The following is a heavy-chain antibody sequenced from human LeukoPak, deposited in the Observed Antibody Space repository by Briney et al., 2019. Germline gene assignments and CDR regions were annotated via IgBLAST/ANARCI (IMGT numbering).Heavy chain of an antibody. D-gene: IGHD3-3*01. Sequence: ASVKVSCKASGYTFTSYAMNWVRQAPGQGLGWMGWINANTGNPTYAQGFTGRFVFSLDTSVSTAYLQTSSLKAEDTAVYYCARGSVGYYDFWSGYYTGYYFDYWGQGTLVTVSS. CDR3: ARGSVGYYDFWSGYYTGYYFDY. V-gene: IGHV7-4-1*02. CDR1: GYTFTSYA. J-gene: IGHJ4*02. CDR2: INANTGNP.